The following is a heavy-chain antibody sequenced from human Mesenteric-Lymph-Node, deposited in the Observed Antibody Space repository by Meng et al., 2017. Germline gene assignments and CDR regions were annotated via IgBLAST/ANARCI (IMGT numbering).Heavy chain of an antibody. CDR1: CCSSREVQW. J-gene: IGHJ4*02. CDR3: TTLYGDSIS. D-gene: IGHD4-17*01. V-gene: IGHV4-4*02. Sequence: QLAVPGPGLVKPSGHLSLPCYSYCCSSREVQWWCWGRQAPGKGLEWSEEIHRSGRINYNPSVKSRVSMSIDKSQDHFSLRLSSMPAADTSVYYCTTLYGDSISWGQGTLVTVSS. CDR2: IHRSGRI.